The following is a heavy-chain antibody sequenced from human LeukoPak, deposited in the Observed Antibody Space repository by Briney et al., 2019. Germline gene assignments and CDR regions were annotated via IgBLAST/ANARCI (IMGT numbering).Heavy chain of an antibody. D-gene: IGHD3-10*01. CDR3: ARDMGGGAAFDI. CDR1: GYTFTGYY. CDR2: INPNSGGT. J-gene: IGHJ3*02. Sequence: ASVKVSCKASGYTFTGYYMHWVRQAPGQGLEWMGWINPNSGGTNYAQKFQGRVTMTRDTSISTAYMELRSLRSDDTAVYYCARDMGGGAAFDIWGQGTMVTVSS. V-gene: IGHV1-2*02.